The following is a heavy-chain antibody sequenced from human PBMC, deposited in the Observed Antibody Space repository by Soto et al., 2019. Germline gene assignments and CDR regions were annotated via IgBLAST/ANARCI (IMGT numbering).Heavy chain of an antibody. Sequence: VHLVQPGAEVKHPGASVRVSCKASGYTFTNYDITWVRQATGQGLEWMGWMNPDSENTGSPQKFQGRVTMTVNTSINTAYMELTSLRSEDTAVYYCTRAQFEFGSYFGLDVWGQGTTVTVSS. V-gene: IGHV1-8*01. CDR2: MNPDSENT. J-gene: IGHJ6*02. CDR3: TRAQFEFGSYFGLDV. CDR1: GYTFTNYD. D-gene: IGHD3-10*01.